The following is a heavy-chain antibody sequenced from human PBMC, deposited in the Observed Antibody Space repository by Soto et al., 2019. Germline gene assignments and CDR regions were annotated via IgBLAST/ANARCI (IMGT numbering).Heavy chain of an antibody. V-gene: IGHV1-8*01. D-gene: IGHD2-15*01. Sequence: GASVKVSCKASGYTFTSYDINWVRQATGQGLEWMGWINPNSGNTGYAQKFQGRVTMTRNTSISTAYMELSSLRSEDAAVYYCATYVVVVAAKDAFDIWGQGTMVTVSS. J-gene: IGHJ3*02. CDR3: ATYVVVVAAKDAFDI. CDR2: INPNSGNT. CDR1: GYTFTSYD.